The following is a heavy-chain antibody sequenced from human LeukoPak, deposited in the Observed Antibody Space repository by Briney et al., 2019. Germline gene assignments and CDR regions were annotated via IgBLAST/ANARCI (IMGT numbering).Heavy chain of an antibody. D-gene: IGHD3-22*01. J-gene: IGHJ4*02. CDR2: ISSDGNNE. V-gene: IGHV3-30*03. CDR3: ARGPSGYYQYYFDY. Sequence: GGSLRLSCAASGFTFSRYGMHWVRQAPGKGLEWVALISSDGNNEYYADSVKGRFTISRDNSKNTLYLQMNSLRAEDTAVYYCARGPSGYYQYYFDYWGQGTLVTVSS. CDR1: GFTFSRYG.